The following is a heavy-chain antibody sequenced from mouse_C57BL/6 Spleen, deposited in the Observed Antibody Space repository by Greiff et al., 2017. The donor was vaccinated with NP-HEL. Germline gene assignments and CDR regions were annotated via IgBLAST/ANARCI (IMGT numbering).Heavy chain of an antibody. Sequence: EVNLVESGGGLVQPGGSLKLSCAASGFTFSDYYMYWVRQTPEKRLEWVAYISNGGGSTYYPDTVKGRFTISRDNAKNTLYLQMSRLKSEDTAMYYCARRNDGYYDYWGQGTTLTVSS. D-gene: IGHD2-3*01. CDR3: ARRNDGYYDY. CDR1: GFTFSDYY. J-gene: IGHJ2*01. CDR2: ISNGGGST. V-gene: IGHV5-12*01.